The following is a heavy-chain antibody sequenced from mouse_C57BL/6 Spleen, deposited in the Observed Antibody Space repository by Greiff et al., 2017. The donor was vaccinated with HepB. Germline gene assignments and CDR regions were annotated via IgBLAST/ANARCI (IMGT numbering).Heavy chain of an antibody. V-gene: IGHV14-4*01. D-gene: IGHD1-1*01. Sequence: EVQLQQSGAELVRPGASVKLSCTASGFNIKDDYMHWVKQRPEQGLEWIGWIDPENGDTEYASKFQGKVTITADTSSNTAYLQLSSLTSEDTAVYYLTTCGYGSSFYAMDYWGQGTSVTVSS. CDR1: GFNIKDDY. CDR3: TTCGYGSSFYAMDY. J-gene: IGHJ4*01. CDR2: IDPENGDT.